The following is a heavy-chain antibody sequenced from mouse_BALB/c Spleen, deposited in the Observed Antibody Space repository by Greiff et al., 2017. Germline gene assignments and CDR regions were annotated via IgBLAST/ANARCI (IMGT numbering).Heavy chain of an antibody. CDR1: GYTFTSYW. D-gene: IGHD2-14*01. CDR2: IYPGSGST. Sequence: LQQPGSELVRPGASVKLSCKASGYTFTSYWMHWVKQRPGQGLEWIGNIYPGSGSTNYDEKFKSKATLTVDTSSSTAYMQLSSLTSEDSAVYYCTRGYYRYDEFSYWGQGTLVTVSA. V-gene: IGHV1S22*01. CDR3: TRGYYRYDEFSY. J-gene: IGHJ3*01.